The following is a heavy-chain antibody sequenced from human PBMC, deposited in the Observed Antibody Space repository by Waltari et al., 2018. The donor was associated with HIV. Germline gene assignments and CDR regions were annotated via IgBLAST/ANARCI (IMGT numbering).Heavy chain of an antibody. CDR1: GLTFRDYA. CDR3: VRSVDY. CDR2: ITGSGGSP. Sequence: EVQLLESGGDLVQPGGSLRLSCAASGLTFRDYAMSWVRQAPGKGLEWVSSITGSGGSPEFADSVKGRFTISRDNSKNTLYLQMNNLRGEDTAVYYCVRSVDYWGQGTLVTVSS. V-gene: IGHV3-23*01. J-gene: IGHJ4*02.